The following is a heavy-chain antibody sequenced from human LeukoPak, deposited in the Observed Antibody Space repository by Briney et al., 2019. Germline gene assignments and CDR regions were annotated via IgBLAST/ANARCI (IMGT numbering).Heavy chain of an antibody. D-gene: IGHD1-14*01. J-gene: IGHJ4*02. CDR1: GYTFTSYG. CDR3: ARYPPPGKRGYYYFDY. Sequence: ASVKVSCKASGYTFTSYGISWVRQAPGQGLEWMGWISAYNGNTNYAQKLQGRVTMTTDTSTSTAYMELSSLRSEDTAVYYCARYPPPGKRGYYYFDYWGQGTLVTVSS. CDR2: ISAYNGNT. V-gene: IGHV1-18*01.